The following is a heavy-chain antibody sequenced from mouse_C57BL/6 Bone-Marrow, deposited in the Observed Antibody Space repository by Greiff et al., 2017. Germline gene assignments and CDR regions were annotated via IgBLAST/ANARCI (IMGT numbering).Heavy chain of an antibody. V-gene: IGHV1-7*01. J-gene: IGHJ3*01. D-gene: IGHD1-1*01. CDR2: INPSSGST. CDR1: GYTFTSYW. Sequence: QVQLQQSGAELAKPGASVKLSCKASGYTFTSYWMHWVQQRPGQGLEWIGYINPSSGSTKYTQKFKDQATLTGDKSSSTAYMQMSSLIYEDSALYYGARGVNTVVASGAMAYWGQGTLVTVSA. CDR3: ARGVNTVVASGAMAY.